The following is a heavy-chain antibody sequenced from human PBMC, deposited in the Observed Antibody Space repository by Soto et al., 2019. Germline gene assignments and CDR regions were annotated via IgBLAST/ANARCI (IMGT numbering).Heavy chain of an antibody. D-gene: IGHD3-16*01. CDR1: GFTFSNYV. V-gene: IGHV3-64D*06. CDR3: VKGKSMGIYAHFDY. J-gene: IGHJ4*02. CDR2: ISTYGDTT. Sequence: GGSLRLSCSASGFTFSNYVMHWVRQAPGKGLEYVSTISTYGDTTYYADSVKGRFTISRDNSKNTLYLQMRSLKAEDTAVYYCVKGKSMGIYAHFDYWGQGTLVTVSS.